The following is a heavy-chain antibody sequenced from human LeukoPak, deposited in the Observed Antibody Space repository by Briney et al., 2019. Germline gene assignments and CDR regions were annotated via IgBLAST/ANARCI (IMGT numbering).Heavy chain of an antibody. D-gene: IGHD4-17*01. J-gene: IGHJ4*02. Sequence: ASVRVSCKASGYTFTSYGISWVRQAPGQWLEWMGWISAYNGNTNYAQKLQGRVTMTTDTSTSTACMELRSLRSDDTAVYYCARATVTTWGLVDYWDQGTLVTVSS. CDR2: ISAYNGNT. CDR1: GYTFTSYG. V-gene: IGHV1-18*01. CDR3: ARATVTTWGLVDY.